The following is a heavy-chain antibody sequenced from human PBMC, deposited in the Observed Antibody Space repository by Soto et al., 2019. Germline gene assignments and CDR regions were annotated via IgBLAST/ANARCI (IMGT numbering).Heavy chain of an antibody. CDR3: ARDRSKHYYYYGMAV. Sequence: ASVKVSCKASGYTFTGYYMHWVRQAPGQGLEWMGWINPNSGGTNYAQKFQGWVTMTRDTSISTAYMELSGLRSDDTAVYYCARDRSKHYYYYGMAVWGQGTTVTVSS. V-gene: IGHV1-2*04. CDR2: INPNSGGT. CDR1: GYTFTGYY. J-gene: IGHJ6*02.